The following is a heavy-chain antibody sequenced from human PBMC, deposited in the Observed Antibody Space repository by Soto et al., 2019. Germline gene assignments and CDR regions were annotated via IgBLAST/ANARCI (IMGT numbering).Heavy chain of an antibody. Sequence: PSETLSLTCTVSGDSIRSGNHYWSWIRQPPGKGLEWIGYIYYSGSTYYSPSLKSRVTISVDTSKDQFSLHLNSVTPEDTAVYYCAREFPYYESSDSYFDYWGQGALVTVSS. V-gene: IGHV4-30-4*01. J-gene: IGHJ4*02. CDR3: AREFPYYESSDSYFDY. CDR2: IYYSGST. D-gene: IGHD3-16*01. CDR1: GDSIRSGNHY.